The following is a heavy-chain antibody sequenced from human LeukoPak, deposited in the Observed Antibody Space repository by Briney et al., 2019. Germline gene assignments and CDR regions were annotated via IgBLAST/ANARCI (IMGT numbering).Heavy chain of an antibody. D-gene: IGHD4-17*01. CDR3: ARFGRRMTAVKRGPNWFDP. J-gene: IGHJ5*02. Sequence: SETLSLTCTVSGGSISSSSYYWGWIRQPPGKGLEWIGSMYYSGSTYYNPSLKSRVTISVDTSKNQFSLKLSSVTAADTAVYYCARFGRRMTAVKRGPNWFDPWGQGTLVTVSS. V-gene: IGHV4-39*07. CDR2: MYYSGST. CDR1: GGSISSSSYY.